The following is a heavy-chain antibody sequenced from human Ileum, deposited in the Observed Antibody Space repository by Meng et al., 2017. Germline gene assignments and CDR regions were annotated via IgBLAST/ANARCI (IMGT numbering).Heavy chain of an antibody. CDR2: IKSKTDGGTT. J-gene: IGHJ4*02. V-gene: IGHV3-15*01. CDR3: VSRVFIITWYYLTDFDY. D-gene: IGHD6-13*01. Sequence: GESLKISCAASGFTFSNAWMSWVRQAPGKGLEWVGRIKSKTDGGTTDYAAPVKGRFTISRDDSKKTLYLQMNSQQAEDTAVYYCVSRVFIITWYYLTDFDYWGQGTMVTVSS. CDR1: GFTFSNAW.